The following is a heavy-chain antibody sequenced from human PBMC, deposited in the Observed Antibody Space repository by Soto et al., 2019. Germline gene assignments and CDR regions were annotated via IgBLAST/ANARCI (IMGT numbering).Heavy chain of an antibody. CDR1: GYSFTSDW. V-gene: IGHV5-10-1*01. CDR2: IDPSDSYT. CDR3: ATGEYLGVAAAGTGVFRHYYYYGMDV. D-gene: IGHD6-13*01. J-gene: IGHJ6*02. Sequence: GESLKISFKGSGYSFTSDWISWVRQMPGKGLEWMGRIDPSDSYTNYSPSFQGHVTISADKPISTAYLQWSSLKASGTAMYYCATGEYLGVAAAGTGVFRHYYYYGMDVWGQGTTVTVSS.